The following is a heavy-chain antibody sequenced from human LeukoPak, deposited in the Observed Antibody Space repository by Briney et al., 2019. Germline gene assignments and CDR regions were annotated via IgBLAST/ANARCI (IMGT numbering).Heavy chain of an antibody. V-gene: IGHV1-2*02. J-gene: IGHJ4*02. CDR2: INTVSGGT. CDR3: ARGREVAGTVAY. Sequence: ASVKVSCKAFGYTFTDYYMHWVRQAPGQGLEWMGWINTVSGGTNYAQKFQGRVTMTRDTSNSTAYMELSRLTSDDTAVYYCARGREVAGTVAYWGQGALVTVSS. CDR1: GYTFTDYY. D-gene: IGHD6-19*01.